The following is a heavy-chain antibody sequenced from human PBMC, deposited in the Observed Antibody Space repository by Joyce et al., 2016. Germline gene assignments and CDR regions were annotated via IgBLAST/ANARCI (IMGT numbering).Heavy chain of an antibody. CDR1: GGSFSGYY. Sequence: QVQIQQWGAGLLKPSETLSLNCAVDGGSFSGYYWSWIRQPPGKGLEWIAEINHNGNPNYNPSLMSRAAISVGSSNNEFSLRLSSVIAADTAVYYCVLARSSLAGFLYWGQGTLVTVSS. V-gene: IGHV4-34*01. CDR2: INHNGNP. J-gene: IGHJ4*02. CDR3: VLARSSLAGFLY. D-gene: IGHD2-2*01.